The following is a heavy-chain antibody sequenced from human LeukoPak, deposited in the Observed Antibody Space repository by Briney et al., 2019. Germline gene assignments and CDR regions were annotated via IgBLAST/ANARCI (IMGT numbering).Heavy chain of an antibody. CDR2: IYPGDSDT. CDR1: GYSFTSYW. CDR3: ARARYIAVAGSDSAPFDY. Sequence: GESLKISCKGSGYSFTSYWIGWVRQLPGKGLEWMGMIYPGDSDTRYSPSFQGQVTISADKSISTAYLQWSSLKASDTAMYYCARARYIAVAGSDSAPFDYWGQGNLVTVSS. J-gene: IGHJ4*02. D-gene: IGHD6-19*01. V-gene: IGHV5-51*01.